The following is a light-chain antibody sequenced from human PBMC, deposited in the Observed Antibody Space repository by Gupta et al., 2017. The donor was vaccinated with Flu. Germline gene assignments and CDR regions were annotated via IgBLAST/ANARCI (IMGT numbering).Light chain of an antibody. CDR2: EDD. CDR3: QADEINNHGV. J-gene: IGLJ3*02. V-gene: IGLV6-57*01. Sequence: VTICGTLSSGSIVRSYVQWYQQHPVSSPTNVIYEDDKRRSGVPDRVSGSIDRASNAASLTISGRKNEDEADYFGQADEINNHGVFGGGTKLTVL. CDR1: SGSIVRSY.